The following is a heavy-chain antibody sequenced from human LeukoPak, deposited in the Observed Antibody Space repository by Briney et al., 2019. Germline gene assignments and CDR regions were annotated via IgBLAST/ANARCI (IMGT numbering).Heavy chain of an antibody. CDR1: GGSFSGYY. CDR2: INHSGST. CDR3: ASVYDSSGYYPF. Sequence: SETLSLTCAVYGGSFSGYYWSWIRQPPGKGLEWIGEINHSGSTNYNPSLKSRVTISVDTSENQSSLKLSSVTAADTAVYYCASVYDSSGYYPFWGQGTLVTVSS. J-gene: IGHJ4*02. D-gene: IGHD3-22*01. V-gene: IGHV4-34*01.